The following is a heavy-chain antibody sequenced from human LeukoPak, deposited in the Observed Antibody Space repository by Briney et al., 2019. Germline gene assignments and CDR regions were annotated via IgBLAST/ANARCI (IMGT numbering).Heavy chain of an antibody. J-gene: IGHJ4*02. D-gene: IGHD5-18*01. CDR1: GFTVSSNY. CDR3: ARGRGYSYGLDY. CDR2: IYSGGST. V-gene: IGHV3-53*01. Sequence: GGSLRLSCAASGFTVSSNYMSWVRQAPGKGLEWVSVIYSGGSTYYADSVKGRFTISRDNSKNTLYLQMNNLRAEDTAVYYCARGRGYSYGLDYWGQGTLVTVSS.